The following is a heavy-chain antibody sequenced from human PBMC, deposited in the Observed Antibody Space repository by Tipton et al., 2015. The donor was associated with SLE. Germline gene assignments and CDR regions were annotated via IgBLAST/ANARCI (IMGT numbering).Heavy chain of an antibody. V-gene: IGHV4-61*09. CDR2: IYTSGST. J-gene: IGHJ3*02. D-gene: IGHD5-18*01. Sequence: TLSLTCTVSGGSISSGSYYWSWIRQPAGKGLEWIGYIYTSGSTSYNPSLKSRVTISVDTSKNQFSLKLSSVTAADTAVYYCARGGGYSYGSDAFDIWGQGTRVTVSS. CDR1: GGSISSGSYY. CDR3: ARGGGYSYGSDAFDI.